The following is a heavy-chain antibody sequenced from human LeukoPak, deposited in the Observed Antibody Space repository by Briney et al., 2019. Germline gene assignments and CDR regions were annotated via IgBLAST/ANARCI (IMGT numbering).Heavy chain of an antibody. CDR2: IYSSGST. D-gene: IGHD3-10*01. CDR3: ASDSPGSSGSYQFDY. J-gene: IGHJ4*02. V-gene: IGHV4-4*07. CDR1: GGSISSHY. Sequence: SETLSLTCTVSGGSISSHYWSWIRQPAGKGLEWIGRIYSSGSTNYNPSLKSRVTMSVDTSKNQFSLKLSSVTAADTAVYYCASDSPGSSGSYQFDYWGQGTLVTVSS.